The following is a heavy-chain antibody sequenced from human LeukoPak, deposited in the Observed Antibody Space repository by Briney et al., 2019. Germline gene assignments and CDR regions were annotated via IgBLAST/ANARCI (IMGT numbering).Heavy chain of an antibody. D-gene: IGHD6-25*01. J-gene: IGHJ5*02. Sequence: SETLSLTCAVYGGSFSGYYWSWIRQPPGKGLEWIGEINHSGSTNYNPSLKSRVTISVDTSKNQFSLKLSSVTAADTAVYYSARGLSLSSGHNWFDPWGQGTLVTVSS. V-gene: IGHV4-34*01. CDR3: ARGLSLSSGHNWFDP. CDR2: INHSGST. CDR1: GGSFSGYY.